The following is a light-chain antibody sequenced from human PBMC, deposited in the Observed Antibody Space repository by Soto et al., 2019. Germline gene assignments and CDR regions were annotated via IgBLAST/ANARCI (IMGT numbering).Light chain of an antibody. V-gene: IGKV1-39*01. CDR3: HQGYSTPQT. J-gene: IGKJ1*01. CDR1: QSISSD. Sequence: DIQMTQSPSSLSASVGDRVTITCRASQSISSDLNWYMQKPGKAPQLLIFAASGLHSGVPSRFSGSGSGTDFTLTICSLQSEDFATYYCHQGYSTPQTFGQGTKVDIK. CDR2: AAS.